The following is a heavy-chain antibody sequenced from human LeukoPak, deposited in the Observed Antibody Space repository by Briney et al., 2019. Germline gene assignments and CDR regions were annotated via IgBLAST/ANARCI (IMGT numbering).Heavy chain of an antibody. D-gene: IGHD3-22*01. J-gene: IGHJ4*02. Sequence: GGSLRLSCAASGFTFSSYSMNWVRQAPGKGLEWVSSISGSSSYIYYADSVKGRFTISRDNAKKSLYLQMNSLRAEDTAVYYCARGKITMIVGPFDYWGRGTLVTVSS. CDR1: GFTFSSYS. CDR3: ARGKITMIVGPFDY. V-gene: IGHV3-21*01. CDR2: ISGSSSYI.